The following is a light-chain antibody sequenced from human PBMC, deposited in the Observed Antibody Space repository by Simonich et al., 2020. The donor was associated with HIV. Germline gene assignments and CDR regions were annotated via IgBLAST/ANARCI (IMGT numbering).Light chain of an antibody. CDR3: QQYYNTPS. Sequence: DIVMTQSPDSLAVSLGERATINCKSRQSVLYSSNNKNYLSWYQQKPGQPPKLLIYWASTRDSGVPDRFSGSGSGTDFTLTISSLQAEDVAVYFCQQYYNTPSFGQGTKVEVK. V-gene: IGKV4-1*01. CDR1: QSVLYSSNNKNY. CDR2: WAS. J-gene: IGKJ1*01.